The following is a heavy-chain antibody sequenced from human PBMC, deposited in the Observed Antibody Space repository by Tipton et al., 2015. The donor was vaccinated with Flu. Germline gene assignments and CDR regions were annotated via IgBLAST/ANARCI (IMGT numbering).Heavy chain of an antibody. CDR2: IYHTGST. J-gene: IGHJ4*02. Sequence: TLSLTCTVSGDSVTSGYYWGWIRQPPGKGLEWIGNIYHTGSTYYNPSLKGRVTISVDTSKNQFSLKLSSVTAADTAVYYCARGSYGYRFDYWGQGTLVTVSS. D-gene: IGHD5-18*01. CDR1: GDSVTSGYY. V-gene: IGHV4-38-2*02. CDR3: ARGSYGYRFDY.